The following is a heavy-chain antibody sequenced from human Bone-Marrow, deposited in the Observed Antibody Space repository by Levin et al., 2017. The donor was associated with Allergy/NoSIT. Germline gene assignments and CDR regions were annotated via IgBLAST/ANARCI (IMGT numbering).Heavy chain of an antibody. D-gene: IGHD5-12*01. CDR2: ISYDGSNQ. Sequence: GGSLRLSCAASGFNFDTYALHWVRQAPGKGLEWVATISYDGSNQYYADSVKGRFTISRDNSNNTLYLHMNSLRGDDTAVYYCARDPLDSSRGYNGFHLRYWGQGTLVTVSS. J-gene: IGHJ4*02. CDR3: ARDPLDSSRGYNGFHLRY. CDR1: GFNFDTYA. V-gene: IGHV3-30*04.